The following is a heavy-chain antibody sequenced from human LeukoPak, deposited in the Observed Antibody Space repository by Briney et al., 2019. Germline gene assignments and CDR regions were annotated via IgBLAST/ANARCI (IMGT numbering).Heavy chain of an antibody. J-gene: IGHJ6*02. Sequence: PSETLSLTCTVSGGSISGYYWSWIRQPPGKGLEWIGYIYYSGSTNYNPSLKSRVTISVDTSKNQFSLKLSSVTAADTAVYYCARRGPNYYGMDVWGQGTTVTVSS. CDR2: IYYSGST. CDR3: ARRGPNYYGMDV. V-gene: IGHV4-59*08. CDR1: GGSISGYY.